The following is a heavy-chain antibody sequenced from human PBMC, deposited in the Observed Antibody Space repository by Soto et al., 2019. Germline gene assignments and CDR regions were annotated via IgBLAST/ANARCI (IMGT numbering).Heavy chain of an antibody. V-gene: IGHV4-59*01. CDR3: ARGGNRYSSISSGVGGFDY. CDR1: GASISTSY. D-gene: IGHD5-12*01. J-gene: IGHJ4*02. CDR2: XXXXXXX. Sequence: SETLSLTCTVSGASISTSYWSWIRQPPGKGLEWXXXXXXXXXXXXXXXXXXXXXMSLDTSKNQFSLSLSSLTTADTAFYFCARGGNRYSSISSGVGGFDYWGQGTLVTVSS.